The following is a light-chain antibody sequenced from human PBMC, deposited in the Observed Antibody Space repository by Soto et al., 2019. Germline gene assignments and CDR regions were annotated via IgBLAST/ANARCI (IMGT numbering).Light chain of an antibody. J-gene: IGKJ4*01. V-gene: IGKV1-12*01. CDR1: QSINSW. CDR2: TAS. Sequence: DIQMTHSPSSVSASVGDRVTITCRASQSINSWLAWYQQKPGKAPNLLMYTASSLQSGVPSRFSGSGSGTDFTLTISSLQPEDFATYYCQQSHSTPLTFGGGTKVDIK. CDR3: QQSHSTPLT.